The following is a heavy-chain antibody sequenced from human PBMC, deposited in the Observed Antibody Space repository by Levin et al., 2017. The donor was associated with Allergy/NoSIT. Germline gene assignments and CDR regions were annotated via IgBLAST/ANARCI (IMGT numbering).Heavy chain of an antibody. D-gene: IGHD6-13*01. CDR3: ARASSWYRNYYYYYGMDV. V-gene: IGHV4-59*01. CDR1: GGSISSYY. J-gene: IGHJ6*02. Sequence: NPSETLSLTCTVSGGSISSYYWSWIRQPPGKGLEWIGYIYYSGSTNYNPSLKSRVTISVDTSKNQFSLKLSSVTAADTAVYYCARASSWYRNYYYYYGMDVWGQGTTVTVSS. CDR2: IYYSGST.